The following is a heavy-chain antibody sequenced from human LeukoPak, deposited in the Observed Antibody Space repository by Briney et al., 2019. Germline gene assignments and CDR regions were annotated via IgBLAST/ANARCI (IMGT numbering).Heavy chain of an antibody. V-gene: IGHV3-7*04. D-gene: IGHD6-13*01. J-gene: IGHJ4*02. CDR3: ARGTIAAAGYYYFDY. CDR2: IKQDGSEK. Sequence: GGSLRLSCSDSGFTFSSYAMHWVRQAPGKGLEWVANIKQDGSEKYYVDSVKGRFTISRDNAKNSLYLQMNSLRAEDTAVYYCARGTIAAAGYYYFDYWGQGTQVTVSS. CDR1: GFTFSSYA.